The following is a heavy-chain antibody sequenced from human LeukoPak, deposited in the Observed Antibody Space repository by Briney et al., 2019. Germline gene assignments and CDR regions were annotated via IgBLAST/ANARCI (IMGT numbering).Heavy chain of an antibody. CDR3: ARGGGYCSGGDCNYFDY. Sequence: SQTLSLTCAISRDSFSSNSAAWDWIRQSPSRGLEWLGRTYYRSKWYNDYAVSVKSRISINPDTSKTQFSLQLDSVTPEDTAVYYCARGGGYCSGGDCNYFDYWGQGTLVTVSS. CDR2: TYYRSKWYN. D-gene: IGHD2-15*01. J-gene: IGHJ4*02. V-gene: IGHV6-1*01. CDR1: RDSFSSNSAA.